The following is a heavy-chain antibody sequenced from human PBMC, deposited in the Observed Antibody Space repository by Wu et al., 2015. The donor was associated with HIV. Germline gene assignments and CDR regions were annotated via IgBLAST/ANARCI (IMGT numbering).Heavy chain of an antibody. J-gene: IGHJ4*02. CDR1: GYTFTGYY. D-gene: IGHD6-19*01. CDR3: ARGESSGWFPPYFDY. CDR2: INPNSGGT. V-gene: IGHV1-2*02. Sequence: QVQLVQSGAEVKKPGASVKVSCKASGYTFTGYYMHWVRQAPGQGLEWMGWINPNSGGTNYAQKFQGRVTMTRDTSISTAYMELSRLRSDDTAVYYCARGESSGWFPPYFDYWGQGTLVTVSS.